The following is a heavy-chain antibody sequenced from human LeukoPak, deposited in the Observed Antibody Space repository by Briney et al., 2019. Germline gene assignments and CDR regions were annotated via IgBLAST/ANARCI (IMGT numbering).Heavy chain of an antibody. J-gene: IGHJ4*02. V-gene: IGHV3-23*01. CDR1: GFTFSSYA. CDR2: ISGSGGST. Sequence: GGSLTLSCSASGFTFSSYAMSWVRQAPGKGLEWVSAISGSGGSTYYADSVKGRFTISRDNSKNTLYLQMNSLRAEDTAVYYCAKDDYYDSSGYYPSTLFDYWGQGTLVTVSS. CDR3: AKDDYYDSSGYYPSTLFDY. D-gene: IGHD3-22*01.